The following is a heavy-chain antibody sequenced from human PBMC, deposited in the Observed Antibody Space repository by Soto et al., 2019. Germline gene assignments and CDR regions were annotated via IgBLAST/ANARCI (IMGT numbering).Heavy chain of an antibody. V-gene: IGHV1-18*01. CDR3: ARAPRSSWYAP. D-gene: IGHD6-13*01. CDR2: ISAYNRNT. J-gene: IGHJ5*02. Sequence: QVQLVQSGAEVKKPGASVKVSCKASGYTFTSYGISWVRQAPGQGLEWMGWISAYNRNTNYARKLQGRVTMTTDTTTSTANMELRGRRTHDTAVYYCARAPRSSWYAPWGQGTLVTVSS. CDR1: GYTFTSYG.